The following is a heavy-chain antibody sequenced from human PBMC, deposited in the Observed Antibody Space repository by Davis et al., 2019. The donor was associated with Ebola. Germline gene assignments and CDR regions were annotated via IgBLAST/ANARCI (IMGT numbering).Heavy chain of an antibody. CDR2: ISAYNGNT. Sequence: ASVKVSCKASGYTFTSYGISWVRQAPGQGLEWMGWISAYNGNTNYAQKLQGRVTMTTDTSTSTAYMELRSLRSDDTAVYYCARGDVVVPATPDFDPWGQGTLVTVSS. CDR1: GYTFTSYG. CDR3: ARGDVVVPATPDFDP. D-gene: IGHD2-2*01. V-gene: IGHV1-18*01. J-gene: IGHJ5*02.